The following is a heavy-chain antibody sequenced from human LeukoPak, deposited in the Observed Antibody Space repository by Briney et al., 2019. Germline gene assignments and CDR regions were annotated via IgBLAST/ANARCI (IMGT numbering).Heavy chain of an antibody. CDR2: ISGSGGST. J-gene: IGHJ4*02. CDR3: AKDNDYTYSYFDY. D-gene: IGHD3-16*01. V-gene: IGHV3-23*01. Sequence: GGSLRLSCAASGFIFNSHAMSWVRQVSGKGLEWVSAISGSGGSTFYADSVRGRFTISRDNSKNTVYLQMNSLRAEDTALYYCAKDNDYTYSYFDYWGQGTLVTVSS. CDR1: GFIFNSHA.